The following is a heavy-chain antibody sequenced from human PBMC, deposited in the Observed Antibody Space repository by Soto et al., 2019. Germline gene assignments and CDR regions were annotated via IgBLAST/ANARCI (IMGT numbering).Heavy chain of an antibody. CDR2: ISYDGSNK. CDR3: AKDTAMVGDYYGMDV. Sequence: QVQLVESGGGVVQPGRSLRLSCAASGFTFSSYGMHWVRQAPGKGREGVAVISYDGSNKYYADSVKGRFTISRDNSKNTLYLQMNSLRAEDTAVYYCAKDTAMVGDYYGMDVWGQGTMVTVSS. V-gene: IGHV3-30*18. J-gene: IGHJ6*02. CDR1: GFTFSSYG. D-gene: IGHD5-18*01.